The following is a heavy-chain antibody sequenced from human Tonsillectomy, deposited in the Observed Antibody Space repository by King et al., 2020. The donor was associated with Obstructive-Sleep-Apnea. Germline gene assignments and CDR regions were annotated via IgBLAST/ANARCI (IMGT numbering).Heavy chain of an antibody. J-gene: IGHJ4*02. CDR1: GDSMRSSDYY. Sequence: QLQESGPGLVKPSETLSLTCNVSGDSMRSSDYYWGWIRQPPEKGLEWIGSLYYTGSTYYSPSLKSRVIISVDASTNRFSLKLSSVTADDTAVYYCARXRXDIXMTTXTXXXXXXQGSLVTVSS. CDR2: LYYTGST. V-gene: IGHV4-39*01. CDR3: ARXRXDIXMTTXTXXXX. D-gene: IGHD2-15*01.